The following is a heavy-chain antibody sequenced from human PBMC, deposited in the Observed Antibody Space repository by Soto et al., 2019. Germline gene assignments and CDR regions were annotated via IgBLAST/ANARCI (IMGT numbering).Heavy chain of an antibody. Sequence: EVQLLESGGGLVQPGGSLRLSCVASGFTFNNYAMSWVRQAPGKGLEWVSAIGGRGSSTYYADSVKGRFTISRDNSKNTLYLHMDSLRAEDTALYYCAKDSDYYDFWSAVLDDWGQGTLVTVSS. J-gene: IGHJ4*02. V-gene: IGHV3-23*01. CDR1: GFTFNNYA. CDR3: AKDSDYYDFWSAVLDD. CDR2: IGGRGSST. D-gene: IGHD3-3*01.